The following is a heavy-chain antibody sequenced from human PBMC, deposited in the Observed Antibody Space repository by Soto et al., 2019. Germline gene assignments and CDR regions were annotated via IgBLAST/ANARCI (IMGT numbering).Heavy chain of an antibody. J-gene: IGHJ3*02. D-gene: IGHD2-15*01. CDR1: GGTFSSYA. V-gene: IGHV1-69*13. Sequence: ASVKVPCKASGGTFSSYAISWVRQAPGQGLEWMGGIIPIFGTANYAQKFQGRVTITADESTSTAYMELSSLRSEDTAVYYCARDEAPRAAQSAFDIWGQGTMVTV. CDR2: IIPIFGTA. CDR3: ARDEAPRAAQSAFDI.